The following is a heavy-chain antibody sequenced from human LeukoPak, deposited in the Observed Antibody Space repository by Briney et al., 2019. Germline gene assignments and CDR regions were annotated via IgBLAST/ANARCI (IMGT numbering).Heavy chain of an antibody. J-gene: IGHJ5*02. Sequence: PGGSLRLSCAASGFDLSTYEMNWVRQAPGKGLEWIADITISGHTKNYADSVKGRFTISRDNARTSLYLQMNSLRAEDTGVYYCARGDPLADLWGQGTLVTVSS. V-gene: IGHV3-48*03. CDR1: GFDLSTYE. CDR2: ITISGHTK. CDR3: ARGDPLADL.